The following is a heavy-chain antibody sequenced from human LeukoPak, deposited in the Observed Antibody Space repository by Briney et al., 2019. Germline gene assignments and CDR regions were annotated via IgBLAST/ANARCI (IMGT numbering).Heavy chain of an antibody. CDR2: INPNSGGT. Sequence: ASVKVSCKASGYTFTGYYMHWVRQAPGQGLEWIGWINPNSGGTNYAQKFQGKVTMTRDTSISTAYMELSRLRSDDTAVYYCARDHESHTYYFDYWGQGTLVTVSS. CDR3: ARDHESHTYYFDY. J-gene: IGHJ4*02. CDR1: GYTFTGYY. V-gene: IGHV1-2*02.